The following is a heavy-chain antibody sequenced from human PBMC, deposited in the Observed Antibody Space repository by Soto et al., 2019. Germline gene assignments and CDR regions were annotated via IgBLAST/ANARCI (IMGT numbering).Heavy chain of an antibody. CDR2: IVVGSGNT. CDR1: GFTFTSSA. Sequence: SVKVSCKASGFTFTSSAVQWVRQARGQRLEWIGWIVVGSGNTNYAQKFQERVTITRDMSTSTAYMELSSLRSEDTAVYYCAADGSIAVAGTGAMDVWGKGTTVTVSS. J-gene: IGHJ6*04. D-gene: IGHD6-19*01. CDR3: AADGSIAVAGTGAMDV. V-gene: IGHV1-58*01.